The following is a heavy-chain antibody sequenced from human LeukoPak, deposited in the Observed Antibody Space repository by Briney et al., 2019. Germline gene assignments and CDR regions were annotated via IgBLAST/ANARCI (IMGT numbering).Heavy chain of an antibody. J-gene: IGHJ4*02. Sequence: SETLSLTCTVSGYSLSSGYYWGWSPPPPGKGLEGIGSIYHSGSTYYNPSLNRRVTISVETSKNQFSLKLSSVTAADTAVYYCAKWASPGYNFVYFDYWGQGTLVTVSS. D-gene: IGHD5-24*01. CDR3: AKWASPGYNFVYFDY. CDR2: IYHSGST. V-gene: IGHV4-38-2*02. CDR1: GYSLSSGYY.